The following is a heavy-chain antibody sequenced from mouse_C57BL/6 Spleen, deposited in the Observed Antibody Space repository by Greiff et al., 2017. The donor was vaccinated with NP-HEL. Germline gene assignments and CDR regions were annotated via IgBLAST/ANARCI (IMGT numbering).Heavy chain of an antibody. Sequence: QVQLQQSGPELVKPGASVKISCKASGYAFSSSWMNWVKQRPGKGLEWIGRIYPGDGDTNYNGKFKGKATLTADKSSSTAYMQLSSLTSEDSAVYFCARDRILLRFYFGYWGQGTTLTVSS. D-gene: IGHD1-1*01. CDR3: ARDRILLRFYFGY. CDR1: GYAFSSSW. J-gene: IGHJ2*01. CDR2: IYPGDGDT. V-gene: IGHV1-82*01.